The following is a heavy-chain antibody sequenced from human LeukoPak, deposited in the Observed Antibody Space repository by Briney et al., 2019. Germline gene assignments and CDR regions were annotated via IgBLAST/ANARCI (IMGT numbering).Heavy chain of an antibody. Sequence: SKTLSLTCTVSGGSISSYYWSWIRQPPGKGLEWIGYIYYSGSTNYNPSLKSRVTISVDTSKNQFSLKLSSVTAADTAVYYCARESNAGAFDIWGQGTMVTVSS. CDR2: IYYSGST. CDR3: ARESNAGAFDI. V-gene: IGHV4-59*01. D-gene: IGHD1-1*01. J-gene: IGHJ3*02. CDR1: GGSISSYY.